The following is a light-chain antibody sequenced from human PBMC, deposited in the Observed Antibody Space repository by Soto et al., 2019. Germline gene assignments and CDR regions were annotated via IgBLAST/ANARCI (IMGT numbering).Light chain of an antibody. V-gene: IGKV4-1*01. CDR3: EKYYITPL. J-gene: IGKJ1*01. Sequence: DIVMTQSPDSLAVSLGERATINCKSSQSVLYSSNNKNYLAWYQQKPGQPPKLLIYWASTRESGAPDRFSGRGSGTDFPFTISSLQAEDVAVYYCEKYYITPLFGKGTKGE. CDR1: QSVLYSSNNKNY. CDR2: WAS.